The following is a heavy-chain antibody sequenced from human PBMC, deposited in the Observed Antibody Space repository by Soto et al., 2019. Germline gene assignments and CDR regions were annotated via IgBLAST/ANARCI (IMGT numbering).Heavy chain of an antibody. CDR3: AIGIGDYYDSSGPQPFDY. CDR1: GGSISSGGYY. D-gene: IGHD3-22*01. Sequence: TLSLTCTVSGGSISSGGYYWSWIRQHPGKGLEWIGYIYYSGSTYYNPSLKSRVTISVDTSKNQFSLKLSSVTAADTAVYYCAIGIGDYYDSSGPQPFDYWGQGTLVTVSS. J-gene: IGHJ4*02. CDR2: IYYSGST. V-gene: IGHV4-31*03.